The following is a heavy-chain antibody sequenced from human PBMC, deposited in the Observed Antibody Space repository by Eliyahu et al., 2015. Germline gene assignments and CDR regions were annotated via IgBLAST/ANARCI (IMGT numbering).Heavy chain of an antibody. Sequence: QVQLVQSGAEVKKPGSSVKVSCKASGGXFXSXAISWVRQAPGQGXEWMGGIXPIFGTANYXQKFQGRVTITADESTSTAYMELSSLRSEDTAVYYCARVVETRYSSSWAQDMDVWGQGTTVTVSS. V-gene: IGHV1-69*01. D-gene: IGHD6-13*01. J-gene: IGHJ6*02. CDR1: GGXFXSXA. CDR3: ARVVETRYSSSWAQDMDV. CDR2: IXPIFGTA.